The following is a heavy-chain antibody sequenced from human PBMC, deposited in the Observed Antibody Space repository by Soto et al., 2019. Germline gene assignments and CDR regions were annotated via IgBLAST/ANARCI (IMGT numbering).Heavy chain of an antibody. D-gene: IGHD5-18*01. CDR2: IYAGGGTT. CDR3: AKALLRVDGYVDFDY. V-gene: IGHV3-23*01. Sequence: EVELLESGGGLVQPGGSLRLFCAASGFIFSNYAMFWVRQAPGKGLDWVSTIYAGGGTTHYAESVKGRFTISRHNSNNRSYLQHNILRAEDMAVYFCAKALLRVDGYVDFDYSGQGALVTVSS. J-gene: IGHJ4*02. CDR1: GFIFSNYA.